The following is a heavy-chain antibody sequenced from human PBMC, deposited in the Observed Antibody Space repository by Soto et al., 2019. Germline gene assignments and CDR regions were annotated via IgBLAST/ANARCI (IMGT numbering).Heavy chain of an antibody. CDR3: ARVQELLIGYFDY. Sequence: SETLSLTRTVSGGSISSYYWSWIRQPPGKGLEWIGYIYYSGSTNYNPSLKSRVTISVDTSKNQFSLKLSSVTAADTAVYYCARVQELLIGYFDYWGQGTLVTVSS. CDR2: IYYSGST. D-gene: IGHD2-21*02. CDR1: GGSISSYY. J-gene: IGHJ4*02. V-gene: IGHV4-59*01.